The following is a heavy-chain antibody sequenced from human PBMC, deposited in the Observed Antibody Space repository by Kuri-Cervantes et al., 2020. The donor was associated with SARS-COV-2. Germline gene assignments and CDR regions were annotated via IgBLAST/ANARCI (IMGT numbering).Heavy chain of an antibody. V-gene: IGHV4-39*01. CDR3: ARSYVDTAMVISILFDY. CDR1: GGSISSSSYY. CDR2: IYYSGST. Sequence: SETLSLTCTVSGGSISSSSYYWGWIRQPPGKGLEWIGSIYYSGSTYHNPSLKSRVTISVDTSKNQFSLKLSSVTAADTAVYYCARSYVDTAMVISILFDYWGQGTLVTVSS. D-gene: IGHD5-18*01. J-gene: IGHJ4*02.